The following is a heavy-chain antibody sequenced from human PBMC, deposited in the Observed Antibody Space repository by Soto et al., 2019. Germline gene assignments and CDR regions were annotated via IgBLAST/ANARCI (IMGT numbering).Heavy chain of an antibody. J-gene: IGHJ6*03. V-gene: IGHV1-18*01. D-gene: IGHD4-17*01. Sequence: QVQLVQSGAEVKKPGASVKFSCKASGYTFTSYGISWVRQAPGQGLEWMGWISAYNGNTNYAQKLQGRVTMTTDTSTSTAYMELRSLRSDDTAVYYCAREGGRRVTTPGPIYYYYYYYMDVWGKGTTVTVSS. CDR3: AREGGRRVTTPGPIYYYYYYYMDV. CDR1: GYTFTSYG. CDR2: ISAYNGNT.